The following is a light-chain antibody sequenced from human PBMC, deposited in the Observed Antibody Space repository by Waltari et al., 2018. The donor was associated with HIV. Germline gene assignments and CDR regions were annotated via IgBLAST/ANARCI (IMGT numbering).Light chain of an antibody. CDR3: ASWDDSLNGYV. CDR2: SNN. Sequence: QSVLTQPPSASGTPGQRVTISCSGRRSNIASDAVNWYQQLPGTAPKLLIYSNNQRPSGVPDRFSGSKSGTSASLAISGLQSEDEADYYCASWDDSLNGYVFGTGTKVTVL. J-gene: IGLJ1*01. CDR1: RSNIASDA. V-gene: IGLV1-44*01.